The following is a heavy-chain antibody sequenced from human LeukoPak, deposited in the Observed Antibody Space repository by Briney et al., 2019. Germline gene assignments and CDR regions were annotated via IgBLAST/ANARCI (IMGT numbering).Heavy chain of an antibody. Sequence: GASVKVSCKASGGTFISYAISWVRQAPGQGLEWMGGIIPIFGTANYAQKFQGRVTITADKSTSTAYMELRSLRSEDTGVYYCARRYCSSTSCYAGMGLPFDYWGQGTLVTVSS. CDR1: GGTFISYA. CDR2: IIPIFGTA. V-gene: IGHV1-69*06. D-gene: IGHD2-2*01. J-gene: IGHJ4*02. CDR3: ARRYCSSTSCYAGMGLPFDY.